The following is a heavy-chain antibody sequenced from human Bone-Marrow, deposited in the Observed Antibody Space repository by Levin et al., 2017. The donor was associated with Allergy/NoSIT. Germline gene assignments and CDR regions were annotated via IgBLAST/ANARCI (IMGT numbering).Heavy chain of an antibody. CDR3: ARGGSSNY. V-gene: IGHV4-34*01. CDR1: GESFSEYY. J-gene: IGHJ4*02. CDR2: INHSGTT. Sequence: SETLSLTCAVYGESFSEYYWSWIRQPPGKGLEWIGEINHSGTTNYNLSLKSRVTVSVNASKNQFSLQLTAVTAADTAVYYGARGGSSNYWGQGTLVTVSS.